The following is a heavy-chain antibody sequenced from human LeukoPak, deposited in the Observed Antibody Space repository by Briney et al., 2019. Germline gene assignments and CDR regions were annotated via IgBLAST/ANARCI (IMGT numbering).Heavy chain of an antibody. D-gene: IGHD3-22*01. CDR1: GYTFTNYA. CDR3: AREPLEMIVVVTNDAFDI. CDR2: INTNTGNP. J-gene: IGHJ3*02. Sequence: ASVKVSCKASGYTFTNYAMNWVRQAPGQGLEWMGWINTNTGNPTYAQGFTGRFVFSLDTSVSTAYLQISSLKAEDTAVYYCAREPLEMIVVVTNDAFDIWGQGTMVTVSS. V-gene: IGHV7-4-1*02.